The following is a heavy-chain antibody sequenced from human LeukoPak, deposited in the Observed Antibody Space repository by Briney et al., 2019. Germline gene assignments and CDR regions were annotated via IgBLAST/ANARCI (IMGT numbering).Heavy chain of an antibody. Sequence: GGSLRLSWAAARFTFSSDSMNWVRQAPGKLLEWVSSISSSSSYIYHADSVKGRFTISRDKGKHSLYLQMNSLRAEDTAVYYCARGQQVVVAATTYNWFDPWGQGTLVTVSS. V-gene: IGHV3-21*01. CDR3: ARGQQVVVAATTYNWFDP. D-gene: IGHD2-15*01. J-gene: IGHJ5*02. CDR1: RFTFSSDS. CDR2: ISSSSSYI.